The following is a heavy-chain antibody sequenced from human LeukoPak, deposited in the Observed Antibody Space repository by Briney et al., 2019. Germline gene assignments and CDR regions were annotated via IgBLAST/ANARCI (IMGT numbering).Heavy chain of an antibody. CDR1: GYTFTSYG. D-gene: IGHD3-9*01. Sequence: ASVKVSCKASGYTFTSYGISWVRQAPGQGLEWMGWISAYNGNTNYAQKLQGRVTMTTDTSTSTAYMELRSLRSDDTAVYYCAREVDISTVTYAFDIWGQGTMVTVSS. CDR3: AREVDISTVTYAFDI. CDR2: ISAYNGNT. J-gene: IGHJ3*02. V-gene: IGHV1-18*01.